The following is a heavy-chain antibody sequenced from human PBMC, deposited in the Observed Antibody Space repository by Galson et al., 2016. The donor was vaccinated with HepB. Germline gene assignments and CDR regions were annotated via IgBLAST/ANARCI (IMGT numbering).Heavy chain of an antibody. D-gene: IGHD6-19*01. Sequence: SLRLSCAASGFTFSDFGMHWVRQAPGKGLEWVALIWYDGSNKHYADSVKGRFTISRDNSKNTLYLQMNSLTAEDTALYYCAKDSPYSSGWSTYWGQGTLVTVSS. CDR2: IWYDGSNK. CDR3: AKDSPYSSGWSTY. CDR1: GFTFSDFG. J-gene: IGHJ4*02. V-gene: IGHV3-33*06.